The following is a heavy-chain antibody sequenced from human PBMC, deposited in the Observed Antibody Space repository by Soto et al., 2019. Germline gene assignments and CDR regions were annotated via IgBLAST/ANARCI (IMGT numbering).Heavy chain of an antibody. J-gene: IGHJ6*02. CDR3: ARVLYNWNYVADYYYYYGMDV. D-gene: IGHD1-7*01. CDR2: TYYRSKWYN. CDR1: GDSVSSNSAA. Sequence: SRTLSLTCVISGDSVSSNSAAWNGIRQSPSRGLEWLGRTYYRSKWYNDYAVSVKSRITINPDTSKNQFSLQLNSVTPEDTAVYYCARVLYNWNYVADYYYYYGMDVWGQGTTVTVSS. V-gene: IGHV6-1*01.